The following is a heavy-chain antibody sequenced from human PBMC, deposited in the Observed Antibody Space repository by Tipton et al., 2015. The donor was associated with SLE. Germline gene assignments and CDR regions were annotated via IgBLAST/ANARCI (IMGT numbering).Heavy chain of an antibody. CDR2: LSTRGST. CDR1: GGSISSYY. Sequence: TLSLTCTVSGGSISSYYWSWIRQPAGKTLEWIGRLSTRGSTNYNPSLKRRVTISPDTSNNQFTLKVTSVTAADTADYYCAGELEWQRGLGDFDLWGRGTLGTVSS. J-gene: IGHJ2*01. V-gene: IGHV4-4*07. CDR3: AGELEWQRGLGDFDL. D-gene: IGHD3-3*01.